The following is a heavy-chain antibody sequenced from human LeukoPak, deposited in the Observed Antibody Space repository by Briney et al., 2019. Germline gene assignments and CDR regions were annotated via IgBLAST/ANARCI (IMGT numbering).Heavy chain of an antibody. Sequence: ASVKVSCKASGGTFSSYAMHWVRQAPGKGLEWVSSISSSSNYIYYADSVKGRFTISRDNAKNSLYLQMKSLRAEDTAVYYCARGKTSQNIVTRKTYNWFDPWGQGTLVTVSS. CDR3: ARGKTSQNIVTRKTYNWFDP. J-gene: IGHJ5*02. CDR2: ISSSSNYI. CDR1: GGTFSSYA. V-gene: IGHV3-21*01. D-gene: IGHD2/OR15-2a*01.